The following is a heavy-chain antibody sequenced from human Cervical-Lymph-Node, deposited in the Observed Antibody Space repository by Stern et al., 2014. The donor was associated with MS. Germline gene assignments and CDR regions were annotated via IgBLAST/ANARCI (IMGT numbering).Heavy chain of an antibody. Sequence: QLQLQESGPGLVKPSETLSLTCSVSGGSITNKSYYLAWIRQSPGKGMEWIGGVYYNGRTSNNPSLKSRVTMSVDTSENLFSLKVSSVTAADTALYYCSRQTASVVTQALFDFWGRGTLVTVSS. CDR2: VYYNGRT. CDR3: SRQTASVVTQALFDF. J-gene: IGHJ4*02. CDR1: GGSITNKSYY. V-gene: IGHV4-39*01. D-gene: IGHD2-21*02.